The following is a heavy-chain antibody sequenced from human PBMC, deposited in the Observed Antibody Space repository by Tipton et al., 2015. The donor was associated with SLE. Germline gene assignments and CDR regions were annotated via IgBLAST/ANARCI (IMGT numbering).Heavy chain of an antibody. Sequence: PGLVKPSQTLSLTCAISGDSVSSKVAAWNWFRQSPSTGLEWLGRAYYRSKWFYDSADSLKSRITINPDTSRNQFSLQLNSVTPEDTAVYYCAREKLGKEGLQALDIWGQGTMVTVSS. D-gene: IGHD7-27*01. CDR3: AREKLGKEGLQALDI. J-gene: IGHJ3*02. CDR2: AYYRSKWFY. CDR1: GDSVSSKVAA. V-gene: IGHV6-1*01.